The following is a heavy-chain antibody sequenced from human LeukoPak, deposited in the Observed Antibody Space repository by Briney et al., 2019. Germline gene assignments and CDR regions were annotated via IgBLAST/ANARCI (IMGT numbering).Heavy chain of an antibody. CDR3: ASYYDSSGLDY. V-gene: IGHV4-34*01. CDR1: GGAFSGYY. D-gene: IGHD3-22*01. Sequence: KASGTLSLPRAGYGGAFSGYYWSWIRQPPGKGPEWIGEINHSGSTNYNPSLKSRVTISVDTSKNQFSLKLSSVTAADTAVYYCASYYDSSGLDYWGQGTLVTVSS. J-gene: IGHJ4*02. CDR2: INHSGST.